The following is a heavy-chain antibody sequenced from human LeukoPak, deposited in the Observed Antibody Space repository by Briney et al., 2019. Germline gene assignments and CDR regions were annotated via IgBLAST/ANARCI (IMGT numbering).Heavy chain of an antibody. CDR3: ARDLVGIAAAGYFDY. CDR1: GYTFTSYG. CDR2: ISAYNGNT. D-gene: IGHD6-13*01. J-gene: IGHJ4*02. Sequence: GASVKVSRKASGYTFTSYGISWVRQAPGQGLEWMGWISAYNGNTNYAQKLQGRVTMTTDTSTSTAYMELRSLRSDDTAVYYCARDLVGIAAAGYFDYWGQGTLVTVSS. V-gene: IGHV1-18*01.